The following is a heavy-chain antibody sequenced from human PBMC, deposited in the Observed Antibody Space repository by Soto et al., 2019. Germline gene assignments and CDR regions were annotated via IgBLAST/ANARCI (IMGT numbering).Heavy chain of an antibody. D-gene: IGHD2-8*01. J-gene: IGHJ4*02. V-gene: IGHV3-23*01. CDR3: AKERGDCTNGVCYSFFDY. Sequence: GGSLRLSCAASGFTFSSYAMSWVRQAPGKGLEWVSAISGSGGSTYYADSVKGRFTISRDNSKNTLYLQMNSLRAEDTAVYYCAKERGDCTNGVCYSFFDYWGQGTLVTVSS. CDR2: ISGSGGST. CDR1: GFTFSSYA.